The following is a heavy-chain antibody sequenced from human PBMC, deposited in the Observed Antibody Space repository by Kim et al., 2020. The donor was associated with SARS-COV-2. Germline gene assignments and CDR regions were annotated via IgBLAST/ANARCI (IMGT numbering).Heavy chain of an antibody. CDR3: ARIGQWLVNY. CDR2: T. Sequence: TRYSPSFQGQVTISADKSISTAYLQWSSLKASDTAMYYCARIGQWLVNYWGHGTLVTVSS. V-gene: IGHV5-51*01. J-gene: IGHJ4*01. D-gene: IGHD6-19*01.